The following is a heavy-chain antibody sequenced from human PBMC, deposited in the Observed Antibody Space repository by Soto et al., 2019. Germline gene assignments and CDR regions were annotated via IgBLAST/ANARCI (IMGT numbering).Heavy chain of an antibody. J-gene: IGHJ4*02. D-gene: IGHD2-21*02. Sequence: SETLSLTCIVSGESISSSSYYWGWIRQPPGKGLEWIGSIYYSGRTYYNPSFKSRVTISIDTSKNQFSLKLSSVTATDTAVYYCARQRTTVVTQAYFDHWGQGALVTISS. CDR1: GESISSSSYY. CDR3: ARQRTTVVTQAYFDH. CDR2: IYYSGRT. V-gene: IGHV4-39*01.